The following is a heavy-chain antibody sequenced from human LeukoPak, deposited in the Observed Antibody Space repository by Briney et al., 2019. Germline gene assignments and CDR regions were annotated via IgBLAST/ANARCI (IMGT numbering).Heavy chain of an antibody. Sequence: GGSLRLSCAASGFTFSSYGMSWVRQAPGKGLEWVSAISDSAGSTYYADSVKGRFTISRDNSKNTLYLQMNSLRAEDTAVYYCAKVGMVRYYYYYMDVWGKGTTVTISS. V-gene: IGHV3-23*01. CDR3: AKVGMVRYYYYYMDV. CDR2: ISDSAGST. J-gene: IGHJ6*03. D-gene: IGHD3-3*01. CDR1: GFTFSSYG.